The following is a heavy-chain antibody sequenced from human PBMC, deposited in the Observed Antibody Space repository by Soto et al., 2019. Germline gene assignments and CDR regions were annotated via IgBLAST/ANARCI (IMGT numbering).Heavy chain of an antibody. CDR2: ISYDGSNK. J-gene: IGHJ4*02. Sequence: GGSLRLSCAASGFTFSSYGMHWVRQAPGKGLEWVAVISYDGSNKYYADSVKGRFTISRDNSKNTLYLQMNSLRAEDTAVYYCAKDTSSIVVVPAAMEGYYFDYWGQGTLVTVSS. D-gene: IGHD2-2*01. CDR1: GFTFSSYG. V-gene: IGHV3-30*18. CDR3: AKDTSSIVVVPAAMEGYYFDY.